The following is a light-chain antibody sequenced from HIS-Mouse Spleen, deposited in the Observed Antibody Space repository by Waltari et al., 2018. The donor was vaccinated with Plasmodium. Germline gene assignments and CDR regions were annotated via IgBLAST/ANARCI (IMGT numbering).Light chain of an antibody. CDR3: SSYAGSNNLV. Sequence: QSALTQPPSASGSPGQSVPISCPGTSIDVGGYNYVSWYQQHPGKAPNLMIYEVSKRPSGVPDRFSGSKSGNTASLTVSGLQAEDEADYYCSSYAGSNNLVFGGGTKLTVL. J-gene: IGLJ2*01. V-gene: IGLV2-8*01. CDR1: SIDVGGYNY. CDR2: EVS.